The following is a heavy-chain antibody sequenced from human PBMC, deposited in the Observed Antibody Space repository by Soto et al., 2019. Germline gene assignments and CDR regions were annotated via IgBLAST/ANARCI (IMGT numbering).Heavy chain of an antibody. CDR3: ARHGDFDPNYDY. Sequence: SETLSLTCTVSGGSISSSSYYWGWIRQPPGKGLEWIGSIYYSGSTYYNPSLKSRVTISVDTSKNQFSLKLSSVTAADTAVYYCARHGDFDPNYDYWGQGTLVTVSS. J-gene: IGHJ4*02. CDR1: GGSISSSSYY. CDR2: IYYSGST. D-gene: IGHD3-9*01. V-gene: IGHV4-39*01.